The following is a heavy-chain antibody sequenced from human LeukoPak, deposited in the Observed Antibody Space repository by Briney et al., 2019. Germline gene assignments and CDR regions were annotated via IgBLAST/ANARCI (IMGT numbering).Heavy chain of an antibody. CDR1: GFTFSTYG. CDR2: IWNDGSNK. Sequence: GGSLRLSWAPSGFTFSTYGMHWVRQAPGKGLEWVAVIWNDGSNKYYADSVKGRFTISRDNSKSTLYLQMNSLRAEDTAVYSCARASVPFDYWGQGTRVTVSS. CDR3: ARASVPFDY. J-gene: IGHJ4*02. V-gene: IGHV3-33*01. D-gene: IGHD3-10*01.